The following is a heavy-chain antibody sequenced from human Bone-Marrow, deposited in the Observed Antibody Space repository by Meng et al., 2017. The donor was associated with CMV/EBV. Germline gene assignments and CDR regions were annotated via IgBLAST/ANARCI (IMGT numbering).Heavy chain of an antibody. V-gene: IGHV3-74*01. Sequence: GGSLRLSCAASGFTFSSYGMHWVRQAPGKGLVWVSRINSDGSSTIYADSVKGRFTISRDNAKKTLYLQLDSLRAGDTAVYYCAREVLGMSIAPWGQGTLVTVSS. J-gene: IGHJ5*02. CDR2: INSDGSST. CDR1: GFTFSSYG. D-gene: IGHD6-13*01. CDR3: AREVLGMSIAP.